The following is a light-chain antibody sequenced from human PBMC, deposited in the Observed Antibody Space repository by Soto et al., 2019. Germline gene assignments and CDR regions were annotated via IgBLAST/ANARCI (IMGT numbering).Light chain of an antibody. CDR3: QQYGSTPLT. Sequence: EIVLTQSPGTLSLSPGERAPLSCRASQSISSSYLAWYQQKPGQAPRLLIYGASSRATGTPDRFSGSGSGTDFTLTISRLEPEDFAVYYCQQYGSTPLTFGGGTKVDIK. CDR1: QSISSSY. CDR2: GAS. J-gene: IGKJ4*01. V-gene: IGKV3-20*01.